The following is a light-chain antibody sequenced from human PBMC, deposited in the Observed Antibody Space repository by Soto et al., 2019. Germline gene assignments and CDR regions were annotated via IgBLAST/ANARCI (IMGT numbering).Light chain of an antibody. CDR3: MQPLQSWT. J-gene: IGKJ1*01. V-gene: IGKV1-12*01. Sequence: DIQMTQSPSSVSASVGDRVTITCRASQSISGWLAWYQQKPGKAPKLLIYLGSNRASGVPDRFSGSGSGTDFTLKISRVEAEDVGVYYCMQPLQSWTFGQGTKVDIK. CDR2: LGS. CDR1: QSISGW.